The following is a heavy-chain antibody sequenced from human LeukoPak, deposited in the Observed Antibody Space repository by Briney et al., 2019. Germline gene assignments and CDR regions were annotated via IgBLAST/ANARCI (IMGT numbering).Heavy chain of an antibody. CDR1: GGSISSGGYY. V-gene: IGHV4-39*01. CDR2: IYYSGST. Sequence: SETLSLTCTVSGGSISSGGYYWGWIRQPPGKGLEWIGSIYYSGSTYYNPSLKSRVTISVDTSKNQFSLKLSSVTAADTAVYYCARHRSAAGISGAFDIWGQGTMVTVSS. J-gene: IGHJ3*02. D-gene: IGHD6-13*01. CDR3: ARHRSAAGISGAFDI.